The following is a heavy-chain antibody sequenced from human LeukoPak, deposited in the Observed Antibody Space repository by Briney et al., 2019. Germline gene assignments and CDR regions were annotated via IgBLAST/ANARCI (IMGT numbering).Heavy chain of an antibody. Sequence: SETLSLTCTVSGGSISSGDYYWSWIRQPPGKVLEWIEYIYYSGSTYYNPSLKSRVTISVDTSKNQFSLKLSSVTAADTAVYYCARVKYYGSGSYYTRFFDYWGQGTLVTVSS. CDR1: GGSISSGDYY. D-gene: IGHD3-10*01. V-gene: IGHV4-30-4*01. J-gene: IGHJ4*02. CDR3: ARVKYYGSGSYYTRFFDY. CDR2: IYYSGST.